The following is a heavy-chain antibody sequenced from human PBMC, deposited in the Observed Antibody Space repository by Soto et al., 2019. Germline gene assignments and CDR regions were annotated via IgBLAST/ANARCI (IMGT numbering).Heavy chain of an antibody. J-gene: IGHJ6*01. CDR3: ARGPYSNYYYYYGMDV. CDR2: IIPIFGTA. Sequence: SVKVSWKASGGAFGSYALSWVRQAPGQGLEWMGGIIPIFGTANYAQKFQGRVTITADESTSTAYMELSSLRSEDTAVYYCARGPYSNYYYYYGMDVWGQGTTVTVSS. CDR1: GGAFGSYA. D-gene: IGHD4-4*01. V-gene: IGHV1-69*13.